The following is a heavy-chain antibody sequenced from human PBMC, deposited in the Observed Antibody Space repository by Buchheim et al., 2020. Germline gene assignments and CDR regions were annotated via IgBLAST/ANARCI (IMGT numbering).Heavy chain of an antibody. Sequence: EVQLVESGGGLVQPGGSLRLSCAASGFTFSNFRMSWVRQAPGKGLEWVANIKHDESVTYYVDSVKGRFTISRDNAKNSVYLQMNSLGAEDTALYYCARKIEAAGPSFDYWGRGTL. D-gene: IGHD6-13*01. CDR1: GFTFSNFR. J-gene: IGHJ4*02. CDR3: ARKIEAAGPSFDY. V-gene: IGHV3-7*01. CDR2: IKHDESVT.